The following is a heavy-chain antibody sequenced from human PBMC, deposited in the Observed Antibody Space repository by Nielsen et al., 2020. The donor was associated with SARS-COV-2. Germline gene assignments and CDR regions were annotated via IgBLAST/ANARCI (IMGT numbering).Heavy chain of an antibody. J-gene: IGHJ6*02. CDR3: ARDGLPYQLSTRPGMDV. V-gene: IGHV3-64D*06. D-gene: IGHD2-2*01. CDR2: ISSNGGST. CDR1: GFTFSSYA. Sequence: GGSLRLSCSASGFTFSSYAMHWVRQAPGKGLEYVSAISSNGGSTYYADSVKGRFTISRDNSKNTLYLQMSSLRAEDTAVYYCARDGLPYQLSTRPGMDVWGQGTTVTVSS.